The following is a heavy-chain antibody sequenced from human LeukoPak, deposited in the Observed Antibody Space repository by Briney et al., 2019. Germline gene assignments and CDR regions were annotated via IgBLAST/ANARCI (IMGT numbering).Heavy chain of an antibody. V-gene: IGHV3-30*04. D-gene: IGHD3-22*01. CDR3: ARDSGDYYDSSGYYYRPFDY. Sequence: GGSLRLSCAASGFTFSTYAMNWVRQAPGKGLEWVAVISYDGRQNYYADSVKGRFTISRDNAKNSLCLQMNSLRAEDTAVYYCARDSGDYYDSSGYYYRPFDYWGQGTLVTVSS. CDR1: GFTFSTYA. J-gene: IGHJ4*02. CDR2: ISYDGRQN.